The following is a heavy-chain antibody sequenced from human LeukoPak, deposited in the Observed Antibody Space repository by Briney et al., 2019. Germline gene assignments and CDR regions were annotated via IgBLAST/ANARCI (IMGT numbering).Heavy chain of an antibody. J-gene: IGHJ4*02. V-gene: IGHV1-69*04. CDR3: ARGPSVPAAILRFDY. CDR1: GGTFSSYA. CDR2: IIPILGIA. Sequence: SVKVSCKASGGTFSSYAISWVRQAPGQGLEWMGRIIPILGIANYAQKFQGRVTITADKSTSTAYMELSSLRSEDTAVYYCARGPSVPAAILRFDYWGQGTLVTVSS. D-gene: IGHD2-2*02.